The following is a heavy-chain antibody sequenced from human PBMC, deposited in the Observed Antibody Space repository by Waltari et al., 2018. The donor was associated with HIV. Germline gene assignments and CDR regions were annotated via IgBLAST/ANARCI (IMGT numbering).Heavy chain of an antibody. Sequence: VQLQQWGAGLLKPAETLSFTCAVYGSSFSGYYWTSVRQLPGKGLGWIGEINHRGSTNYNPSLKSRVTISVDTSKNQFSLKLSSVTAADTAVYYCARGSIVLVPAATNYFDYWGQGTLVTVSS. V-gene: IGHV4-34*01. CDR2: INHRGST. D-gene: IGHD2-2*01. CDR3: ARGSIVLVPAATNYFDY. CDR1: GSSFSGYY. J-gene: IGHJ4*02.